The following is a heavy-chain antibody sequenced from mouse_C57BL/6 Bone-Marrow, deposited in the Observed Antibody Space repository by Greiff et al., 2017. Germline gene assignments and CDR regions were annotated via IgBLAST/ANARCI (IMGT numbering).Heavy chain of an antibody. Sequence: EVKLVESGGGLVKPGGSLKLSCAASGFTFSSYAMSWVRQTPEKRLEWVATISDGRSYTYYPDNVKGRFTISRDNAKNNLYLQMSHLRSEDTAMYYCARGENYYGTLFAYWGQGTLVTVSA. CDR1: GFTFSSYA. D-gene: IGHD1-1*01. CDR3: ARGENYYGTLFAY. V-gene: IGHV5-4*03. CDR2: ISDGRSYT. J-gene: IGHJ3*01.